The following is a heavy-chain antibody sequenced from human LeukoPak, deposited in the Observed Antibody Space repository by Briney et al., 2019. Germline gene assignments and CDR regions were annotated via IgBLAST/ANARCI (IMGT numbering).Heavy chain of an antibody. CDR3: AKDFAPLLQAFDI. J-gene: IGHJ3*02. D-gene: IGHD3-10*01. Sequence: GGSLRLSCAASGFTFSSYGMSWVRQAPGKGLEGVSAISGSGGSTYYADSVKGRFTISRDNSKNTLYLQMNSLRAEDTAVYYCAKDFAPLLQAFDIWGQGTMVTVSS. V-gene: IGHV3-23*01. CDR2: ISGSGGST. CDR1: GFTFSSYG.